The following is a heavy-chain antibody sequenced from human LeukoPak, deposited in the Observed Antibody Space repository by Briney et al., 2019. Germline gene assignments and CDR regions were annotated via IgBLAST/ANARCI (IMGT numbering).Heavy chain of an antibody. D-gene: IGHD3-9*01. V-gene: IGHV1-8*03. J-gene: IGHJ4*02. CDR1: GYTFTSYD. CDR3: AWGAEYYDILTGYYTIDY. Sequence: ASVKVSCKASGYTFTSYDINWVRQATGQGLEWMGWMNPSSGNTGYAQKFQGRVTITRNTSISTAYMELRSLRSDDTAVYYCAWGAEYYDILTGYYTIDYWGQGTLVTVSS. CDR2: MNPSSGNT.